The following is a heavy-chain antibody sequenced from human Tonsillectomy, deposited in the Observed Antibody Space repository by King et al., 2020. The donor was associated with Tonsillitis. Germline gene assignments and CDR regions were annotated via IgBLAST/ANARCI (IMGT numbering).Heavy chain of an antibody. CDR1: GFTFNNYA. CDR3: AKDHGDYEFWTGYFDY. D-gene: IGHD3-3*01. Sequence: QLVQSGGGVVQPGGSLRLSCAATGFTFNNYAMHWVRQAPGTGLEWVAFIRYDGRDIYYADSVKGRFTISRDKSNNTLYLQMDSLRSEDTAVYYCAKDHGDYEFWTGYFDYWGQGTVVTVSS. V-gene: IGHV3-30*02. J-gene: IGHJ4*02. CDR2: IRYDGRDI.